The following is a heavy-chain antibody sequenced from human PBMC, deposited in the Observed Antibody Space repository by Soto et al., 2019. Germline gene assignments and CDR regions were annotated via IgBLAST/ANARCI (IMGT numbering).Heavy chain of an antibody. CDR2: ISGSGGST. CDR1: GFTFSSYA. V-gene: IGHV3-23*01. Sequence: GGSLRLSCAASGFTFSSYAMSWVRQAPGKGLEWVSAISGSGGSTYYADSVKGRFTISRDNSKNTLYLQMNSLRAEDTAVYYCAKDKAPRSVSYYEFDYWGQRTLVTVSS. CDR3: AKDKAPRSVSYYEFDY. J-gene: IGHJ4*02. D-gene: IGHD1-26*01.